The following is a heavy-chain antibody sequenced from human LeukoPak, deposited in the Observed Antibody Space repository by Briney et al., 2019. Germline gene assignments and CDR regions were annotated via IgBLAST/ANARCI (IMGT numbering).Heavy chain of an antibody. CDR2: INHSGST. D-gene: IGHD2-2*02. J-gene: IGHJ4*02. Sequence: SETLSLTCAVYGGSFSGYYWSWIRRPPGKGLEWIGEINHSGSTNYNPSLKSRVTISVDTSKNQFSLKLSSVTAADTAVYYCARAPGYCSSTSCYSTFKYDYWGQGTLVTVSS. CDR3: ARAPGYCSSTSCYSTFKYDY. V-gene: IGHV4-34*01. CDR1: GGSFSGYY.